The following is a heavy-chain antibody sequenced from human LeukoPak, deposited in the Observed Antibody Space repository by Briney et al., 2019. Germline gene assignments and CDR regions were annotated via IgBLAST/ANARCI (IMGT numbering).Heavy chain of an antibody. CDR3: ARDQILWFGELPSFDH. V-gene: IGHV3-11*01. Sequence: GGSLRLSCAASGFTFSDYYMSWIRQAPGKGLEWVSYISSSGSTIYYADSVKGRFTIPRDNAKNSLYLQMNSLRAEDTAVYYCARDQILWFGELPSFDHWGQGTLVTVSS. CDR1: GFTFSDYY. CDR2: ISSSGSTI. D-gene: IGHD3-10*01. J-gene: IGHJ4*02.